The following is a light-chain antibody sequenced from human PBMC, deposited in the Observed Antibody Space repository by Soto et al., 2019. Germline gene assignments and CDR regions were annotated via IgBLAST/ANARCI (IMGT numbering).Light chain of an antibody. Sequence: DIQMTQSPSSLSAFVGDRVTISCRASQGIHNFLAWYQQKPGKAPKLLISGASTLQSGVPSRFSGSGSGTDFTLNISSLQPEDIATYYCQKYDMAPPATFGQGTKVEI. CDR3: QKYDMAPPAT. CDR1: QGIHNF. CDR2: GAS. J-gene: IGKJ1*01. V-gene: IGKV1-27*01.